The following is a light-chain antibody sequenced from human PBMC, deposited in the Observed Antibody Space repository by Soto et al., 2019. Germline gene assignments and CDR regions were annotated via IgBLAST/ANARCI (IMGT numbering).Light chain of an antibody. CDR3: QKYNSAPLT. V-gene: IGKV1-27*01. Sequence: DIQMTQSPSSLSASVGDRVTSTCRASLPISNYLAWYQQKPGKSPNLLNYDTSTLQEEVPSRFSGSGSGPDFTLNISNLQPEDLAAYYCQKYNSAPLTFGGGNKEEIK. J-gene: IGKJ4*01. CDR1: LPISNY. CDR2: DTS.